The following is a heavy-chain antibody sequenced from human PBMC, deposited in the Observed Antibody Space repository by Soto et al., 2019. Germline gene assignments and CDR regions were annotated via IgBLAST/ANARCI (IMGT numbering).Heavy chain of an antibody. CDR3: ARGSRSTVTIYCYFDC. J-gene: IGHJ2*01. CDR1: GGSISSGDYY. V-gene: IGHV4-30-4*01. Sequence: QVQLQESGPGLVKPSQTLSLTCTVSGGSISSGDYYWSWIRQPPGKGLEWIGYIYYSGSTYYNPSPNTRITITVNPSNNQTSLKFSCVTASKTAVYYCARGSRSTVTIYCYFDCSGRGTLVTFSS. CDR2: IYYSGST. D-gene: IGHD4-17*01.